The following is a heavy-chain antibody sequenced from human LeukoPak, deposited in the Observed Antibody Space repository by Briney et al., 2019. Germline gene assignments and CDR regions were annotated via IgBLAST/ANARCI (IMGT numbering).Heavy chain of an antibody. CDR2: IQQDGSEK. CDR1: GFTFSSYW. D-gene: IGHD1-26*01. J-gene: IGHJ4*02. CDR3: ARNPPRYFN. V-gene: IGHV3-7*05. Sequence: GGSLRLSCAASGFTFSSYWMIWVRQAPGKGLEWVANIQQDGSEKYYVDSVKDRFTISRDNAKNSLYLQMNSLRAEDTAVYYCARNPPRYFNWGQGTLVTVPS.